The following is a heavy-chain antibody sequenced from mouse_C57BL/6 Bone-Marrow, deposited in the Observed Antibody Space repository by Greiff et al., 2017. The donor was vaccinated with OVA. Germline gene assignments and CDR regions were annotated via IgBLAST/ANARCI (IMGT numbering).Heavy chain of an antibody. J-gene: IGHJ2*01. CDR1: GYTFTSYW. CDR3: ERLPIYYDYDRGVYYMDY. Sequence: QVQLQQSGAELAKPGASVKLSCKASGYTFTSYWMHWVKQRPGQGLEWIGYINPSSGYTKYNQKFKDKATLTADKSSSTAYMQLRSLTNEDSAIYYYERLPIYYDYDRGVYYMDYWGQGTTLTVSS. V-gene: IGHV1-7*01. CDR2: INPSSGYT. D-gene: IGHD2-4*01.